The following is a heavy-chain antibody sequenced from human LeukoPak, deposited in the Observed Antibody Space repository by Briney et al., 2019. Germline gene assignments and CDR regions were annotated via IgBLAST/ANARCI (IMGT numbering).Heavy chain of an antibody. V-gene: IGHV3-7*01. D-gene: IGHD7-27*01. CDR2: IKQDGSEK. CDR1: GFTFSSRDW. Sequence: GGSLRLSCVASGFTFSSRDWMTWVRQAPGKGLEWVANIKQDGSEKNYVDSVKGRFTISTDNAENSLYLQMNSLRTEDTAVYYCARDHRWGFDYWGRGTLVTVSS. CDR3: ARDHRWGFDY. J-gene: IGHJ4*02.